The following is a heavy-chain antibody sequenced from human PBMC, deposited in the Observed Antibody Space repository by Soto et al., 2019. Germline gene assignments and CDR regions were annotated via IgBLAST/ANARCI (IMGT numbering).Heavy chain of an antibody. CDR3: ARDPYYGMDV. Sequence: SETLSLTCTVSGDSISSGGYYWTWIRQLPGKGLEWIGYSHYRGFTSYNLSLKSRVTISVDTSKNHFSLNLSSVTAADTAVYYCARDPYYGMDVWGQGTTVTVSS. V-gene: IGHV4-31*03. J-gene: IGHJ6*02. CDR1: GDSISSGGYY. CDR2: SHYRGFT.